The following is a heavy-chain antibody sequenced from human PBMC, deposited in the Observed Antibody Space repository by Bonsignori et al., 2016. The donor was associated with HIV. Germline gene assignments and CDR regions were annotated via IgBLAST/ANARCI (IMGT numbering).Heavy chain of an antibody. Sequence: RQAPGKGLEWIGRIYTSGSTNYNPSLKSRVTISVDTSKNQFSLKLSSVTAADTAVYYCARGSITMVRGVWDYYYYMDVWGKGTTVTVSS. CDR2: IYTSGST. V-gene: IGHV4-61*02. CDR3: ARGSITMVRGVWDYYYYMDV. D-gene: IGHD3-10*01. J-gene: IGHJ6*03.